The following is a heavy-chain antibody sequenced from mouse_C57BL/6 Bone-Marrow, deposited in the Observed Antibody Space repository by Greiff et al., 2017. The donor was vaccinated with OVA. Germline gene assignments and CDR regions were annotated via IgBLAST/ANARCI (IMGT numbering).Heavy chain of an antibody. J-gene: IGHJ2*01. CDR2: IYPGSGNT. V-gene: IGHV1-84*01. D-gene: IGHD4-1*01. CDR1: GYTFTDYY. Sequence: VHLVESGPALVKPGASVKISCKASGYTFTDYYINWVKQRPGQGLEWIGWIYPGSGNTKYNEKFKGKATLTVDTSSSTAYMQLSSLTSEDSAVYFCARGDWDYFDYWGQGTTLTVSS. CDR3: ARGDWDYFDY.